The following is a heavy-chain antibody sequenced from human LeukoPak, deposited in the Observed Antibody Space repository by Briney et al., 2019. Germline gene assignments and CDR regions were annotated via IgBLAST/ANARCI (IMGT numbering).Heavy chain of an antibody. CDR1: GYTFTSYG. CDR2: ISAYNGNT. J-gene: IGHJ5*02. CDR3: ARGVIVVVTAIRGRNWFDP. Sequence: GASVKVSCKASGYTFTSYGISWVRQAPGQGLEWMGWISAYNGNTNYAQKFQGRVTMTRDMSTSTVYMELSSLRSEDTAVYYCARGVIVVVTAIRGRNWFDPWGQGTLVTVSS. V-gene: IGHV1-18*01. D-gene: IGHD2-21*02.